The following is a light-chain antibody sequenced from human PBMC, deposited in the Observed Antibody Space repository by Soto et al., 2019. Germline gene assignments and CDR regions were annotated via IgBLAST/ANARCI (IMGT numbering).Light chain of an antibody. CDR2: GAS. CDR3: QQYNNWPRT. Sequence: EIVMTQSPATLSVSPGERATLSCRASQSVSSNLAWYQQKPGQAPRLLIYGASTSATGIPARFSGSGSGTEFTLTFSSLQSEDFAVYDCQQYNNWPRTFGQGTKLEIK. J-gene: IGKJ2*01. V-gene: IGKV3-15*01. CDR1: QSVSSN.